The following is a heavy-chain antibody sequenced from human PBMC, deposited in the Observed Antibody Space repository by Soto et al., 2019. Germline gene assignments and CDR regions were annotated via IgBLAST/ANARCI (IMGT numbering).Heavy chain of an antibody. V-gene: IGHV4-34*01. D-gene: IGHD2-21*02. Sequence: SETLSLTCAVYGGSFSGYYWSWIRQPPGKGLEWIGEINHSGSTNYNPSLKSRVTISVDTSKNQFSLKLSSVTAADTAVYYCAIGSVYCGGDCYIFDYWGQGTLVTVS. CDR2: INHSGST. J-gene: IGHJ4*02. CDR3: AIGSVYCGGDCYIFDY. CDR1: GGSFSGYY.